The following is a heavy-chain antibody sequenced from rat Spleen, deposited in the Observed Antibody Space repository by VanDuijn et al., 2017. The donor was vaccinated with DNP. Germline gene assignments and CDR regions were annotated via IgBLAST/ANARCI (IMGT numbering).Heavy chain of an antibody. CDR3: ARPGLGTIDY. CDR2: ISYDGGST. V-gene: IGHV5-22*01. D-gene: IGHD4-2*01. J-gene: IGHJ2*01. Sequence: EVQLVESGGGLVQPGRSLKLSCAASGFTFSDYNMAWVRQAPKKGLEWVAYISYDGGSTYYGDSVKGRFTISRDNAKSTLYLQMNSLRSEDMATYYCARPGLGTIDYWGQGVMVIVSS. CDR1: GFTFSDYN.